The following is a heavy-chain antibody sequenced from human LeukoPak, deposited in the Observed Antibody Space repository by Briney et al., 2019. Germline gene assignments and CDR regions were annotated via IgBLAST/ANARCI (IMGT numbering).Heavy chain of an antibody. J-gene: IGHJ4*02. V-gene: IGHV1-18*01. Sequence: ASVKVSCKASGYTFTSYGISWVRQAPGQGLEWMGWISAYNGNTNYAQKLQGRVTMTTDTSTSTAYMELRSLRSDDTAVYYCARDRGYDSSGYYVYYFDYWGQGTLVTVSS. CDR2: ISAYNGNT. D-gene: IGHD3-22*01. CDR3: ARDRGYDSSGYYVYYFDY. CDR1: GYTFTSYG.